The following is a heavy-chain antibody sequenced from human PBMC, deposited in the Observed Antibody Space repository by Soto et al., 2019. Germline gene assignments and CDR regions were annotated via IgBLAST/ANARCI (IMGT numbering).Heavy chain of an antibody. V-gene: IGHV5-10-1*01. Sequence: PGESLKISCKGSGYSFTSYRISWVRQMPGKGLEWMGRIDPSDSYTNYGPSFQGHVTISADKSISTAYLQWSRLKASDTAMYYCARHLRTYYDFWSGYLRGMDVWGQGTTVTVTS. CDR1: GYSFTSYR. J-gene: IGHJ6*02. CDR3: ARHLRTYYDFWSGYLRGMDV. D-gene: IGHD3-3*01. CDR2: IDPSDSYT.